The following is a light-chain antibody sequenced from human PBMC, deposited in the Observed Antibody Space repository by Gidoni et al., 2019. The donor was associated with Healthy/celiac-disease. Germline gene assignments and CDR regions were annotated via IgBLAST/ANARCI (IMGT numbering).Light chain of an antibody. V-gene: IGKV3-20*01. CDR3: QQYGSSLYT. CDR1: ASVSSSY. J-gene: IGKJ2*01. CDR2: GAS. Sequence: EIVLTQSPGTLSLSPGERATLSCRASASVSSSYLAWYQQKPGQAPRLLIYGASSRATGIPDRFSGSGSGTDFTLTISRLEPEDFAVYYCQQYGSSLYTFXQXTKLEIK.